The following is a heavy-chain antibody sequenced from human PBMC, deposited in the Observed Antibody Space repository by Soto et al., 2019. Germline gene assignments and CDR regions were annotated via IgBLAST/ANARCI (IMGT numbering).Heavy chain of an antibody. J-gene: IGHJ4*02. V-gene: IGHV4-30-4*01. D-gene: IGHD2-15*01. CDR2: IYYSGST. CDR3: ARDQGNCSGGSCYPGLFEY. CDR1: GGSISSGDYY. Sequence: SETLSLTCTVSGGSISSGDYYWSWIRQPPGKGLEWIGYIYYSGSTYYNPSLKSRVTISVDTSKNQFSLKLSSVTAADTAVYYCARDQGNCSGGSCYPGLFEYWGQGTLVTVSS.